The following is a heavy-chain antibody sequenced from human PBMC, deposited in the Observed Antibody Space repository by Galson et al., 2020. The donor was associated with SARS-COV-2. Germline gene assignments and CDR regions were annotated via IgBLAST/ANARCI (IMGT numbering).Heavy chain of an antibody. J-gene: IGHJ4*01. V-gene: IGHV3-23*01. CDR1: GFTFSKYG. D-gene: IGHD1-26*01. Sequence: GESLKISCEASGFTFSKYGMSWARQAPGKGLEWVSTISGGGYRTYYAHSVKGRFTIFRDNSMNTPYLQMSGLRADDTAAYYCAKVDAAIVGKATRGFFGYGGHGGLSTVSS. CDR3: AKVDAAIVGKATRGFFGY. CDR2: ISGGGYRT.